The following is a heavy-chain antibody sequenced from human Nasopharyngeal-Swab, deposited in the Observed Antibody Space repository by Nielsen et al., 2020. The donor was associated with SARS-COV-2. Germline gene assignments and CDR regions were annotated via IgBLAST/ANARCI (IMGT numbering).Heavy chain of an antibody. D-gene: IGHD3-16*01. CDR1: GFTFSSYA. CDR2: ISGSGGST. CDR3: AKSKIMITFGGARDYLDY. J-gene: IGHJ4*02. Sequence: GESLKISCAASGFTFSSYAMSWVRQAPGKGLEWVSAISGSGGSTYHADSEKGRFTISRDNSKNTLYLQMNSLRAEDTAVYYCAKSKIMITFGGARDYLDYWGQGTLVTVSS. V-gene: IGHV3-23*01.